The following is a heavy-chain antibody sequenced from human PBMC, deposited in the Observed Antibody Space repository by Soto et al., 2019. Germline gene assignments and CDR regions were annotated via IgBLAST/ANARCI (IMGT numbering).Heavy chain of an antibody. CDR1: GFSLSTSGMC. J-gene: IGHJ6*02. CDR3: ARIPVAAAGFYGMDV. Sequence: VSGPTLVTPTQTLTLTCTFSGFSLSTSGMCVGWVRQPPGKALAWLALIDWHDDKYYRSSLKTRLSISKDTSKIHVVLTMSNMVPVDTAPFYCARIPVAAAGFYGMDVWVQGTTVAVSS. V-gene: IGHV2-70*20. CDR2: IDWHDDK. D-gene: IGHD6-13*01.